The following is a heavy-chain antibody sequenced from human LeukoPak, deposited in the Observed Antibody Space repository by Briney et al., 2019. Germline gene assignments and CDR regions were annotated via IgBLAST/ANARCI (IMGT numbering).Heavy chain of an antibody. Sequence: GGSLRLSCAASGFTFSSHWMSWVRQAPGKGLEWLANIKQDGSEKYYVDSVKGRFTISRDNAKSSLFLQMNSLRAEDTAVYYCARESGGPDYWGQGTLVTVSS. CDR3: ARESGGPDY. J-gene: IGHJ4*02. CDR2: IKQDGSEK. V-gene: IGHV3-7*05. CDR1: GFTFSSHW. D-gene: IGHD3-10*01.